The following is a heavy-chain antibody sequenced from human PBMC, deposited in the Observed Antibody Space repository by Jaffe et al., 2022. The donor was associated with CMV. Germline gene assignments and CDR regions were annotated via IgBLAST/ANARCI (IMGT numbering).Heavy chain of an antibody. D-gene: IGHD3-10*01. J-gene: IGHJ5*02. V-gene: IGHV4-34*01. Sequence: QVQLQQWGAGLLKPSETLSLTCAVYGGSFSGYYWSWIRQPPGKGLEWIGEINHSGSTNYNPSLKSRVTISVDTSKNQFSLKLSSVTAADTAVYYCAREVRYYGSGSYTNWFDPWGQGTLVTVSS. CDR1: GGSFSGYY. CDR2: INHSGST. CDR3: AREVRYYGSGSYTNWFDP.